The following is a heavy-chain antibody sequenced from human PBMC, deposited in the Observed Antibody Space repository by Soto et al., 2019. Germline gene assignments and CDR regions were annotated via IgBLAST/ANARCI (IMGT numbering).Heavy chain of an antibody. Sequence: GESLKISCKGSGYSFTSYWIGWVRQMPGKGLEWMGIIYPGDSDTRYSPSFQGQVTISADKSISTAYLQLSSLKASDTAMYYCARVDTAMAAPSDYWGQGTLVTVSS. CDR1: GYSFTSYW. J-gene: IGHJ4*02. D-gene: IGHD5-18*01. CDR2: IYPGDSDT. V-gene: IGHV5-51*01. CDR3: ARVDTAMAAPSDY.